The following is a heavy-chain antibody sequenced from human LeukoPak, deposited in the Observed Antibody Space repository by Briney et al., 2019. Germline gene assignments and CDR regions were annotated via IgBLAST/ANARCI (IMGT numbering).Heavy chain of an antibody. CDR2: IKPDGSEK. Sequence: GGSLRLSCVASGFTFSSHHMKWVRQTPGKGLEFVATIKPDGSEKYYVDSVKGRFTISRDNAKSSLYLQMNSLRAEDTGVYFCARMSSYCDYWGQGTLVTVSS. CDR3: ARMSSYCDY. V-gene: IGHV3-7*01. CDR1: GFTFSSHH. J-gene: IGHJ4*02. D-gene: IGHD2-2*01.